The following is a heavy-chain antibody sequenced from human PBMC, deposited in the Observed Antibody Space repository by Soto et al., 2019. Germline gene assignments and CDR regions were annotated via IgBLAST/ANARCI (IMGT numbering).Heavy chain of an antibody. J-gene: IGHJ2*01. V-gene: IGHV4-34*01. Sequence: QVHLQQWGAGLLKPSETLSLACAVYGGSFSGYYWSWIRQPPGKGLEWIGEINNGGSSNYNPSLKSRGSMSVGTSNNQFSLKLTSVTAAYTAVYYCARGRGDGYNQNWYFDLWGRGTLVTVSS. D-gene: IGHD3-10*01. CDR2: INNGGSS. CDR3: ARGRGDGYNQNWYFDL. CDR1: GGSFSGYY.